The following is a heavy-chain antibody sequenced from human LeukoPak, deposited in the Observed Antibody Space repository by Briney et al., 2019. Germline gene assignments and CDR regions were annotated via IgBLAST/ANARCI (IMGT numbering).Heavy chain of an antibody. CDR3: ATDRNHYYYGSGSYHRGGGPGAFDI. D-gene: IGHD3-10*01. CDR2: IKQDGSEK. CDR1: GFTFSSYW. J-gene: IGHJ3*02. Sequence: PGGSLRLSCAASGFTFSSYWMSWVRQAPGKGLEWVANIKQDGSEKYYVDSVKGRFTISRDNAKNSLYLQMNSLRAEDTAVYYCATDRNHYYYGSGSYHRGGGPGAFDIWGQGTMVTVSS. V-gene: IGHV3-7*04.